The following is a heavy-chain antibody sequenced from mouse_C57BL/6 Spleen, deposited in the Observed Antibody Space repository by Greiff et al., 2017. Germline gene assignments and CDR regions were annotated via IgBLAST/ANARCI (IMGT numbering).Heavy chain of an antibody. Sequence: QFQLQQPGAELVKPGASVKLSCKASGYTFTSYWMHWVKQRPGRGLEWLGWIDPNSGGTKYNEKFKSKTTLTVDKPSSTAYMQLSSLTYEDSAVYYCARKDYYFDYWGKGTTLTVSS. CDR3: ARKDYYFDY. J-gene: IGHJ2*01. CDR2: IDPNSGGT. CDR1: GYTFTSYW. V-gene: IGHV1-72*01.